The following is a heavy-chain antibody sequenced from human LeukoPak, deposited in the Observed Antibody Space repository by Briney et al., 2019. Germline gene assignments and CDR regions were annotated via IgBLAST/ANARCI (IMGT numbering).Heavy chain of an antibody. CDR3: TTVHGRGRSGY. CDR1: GFTFSSYS. Sequence: GGSLRLSCAASGFTFSSYSMNWVRQAPGKGLEWVGRIKSKTDGGTTDYAAPVKGRFTISRDDSKNTLYLQMNSLKTEDTAVYYCTTVHGRGRSGYWGQGTLVTVSS. CDR2: IKSKTDGGTT. V-gene: IGHV3-15*01. J-gene: IGHJ4*02. D-gene: IGHD3-16*01.